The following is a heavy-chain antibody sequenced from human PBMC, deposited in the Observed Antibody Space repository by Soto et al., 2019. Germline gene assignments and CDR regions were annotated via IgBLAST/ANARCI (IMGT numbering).Heavy chain of an antibody. D-gene: IGHD6-13*01. Sequence: GGSLRVSCAASGFTFSSYWMSWVRQAPGKGLERVANIRQDGSEKYYVDSVKGRFTISRDNAKNSLYLQMNSLRAEDTAVYYCARDGFASSRWYLGSPNAAFDRRGQGPMVTV. CDR2: IRQDGSEK. V-gene: IGHV3-7*01. CDR3: ARDGFASSRWYLGSPNAAFDR. CDR1: GFTFSSYW. J-gene: IGHJ3*01.